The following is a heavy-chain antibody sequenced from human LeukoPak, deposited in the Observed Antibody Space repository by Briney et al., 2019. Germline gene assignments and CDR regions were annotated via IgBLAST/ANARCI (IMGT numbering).Heavy chain of an antibody. D-gene: IGHD3-10*01. J-gene: IGHJ4*02. CDR1: GFAFSSYA. CDR2: TSGSGGNP. V-gene: IGHV3-23*01. Sequence: QPGGSLRLSCAASGFAFSSYAMSWVRQAPGKGLEWVSVTSGSGGNPYYADSVKGRFTISRDNSKNTLYLHMNSLRAEDTALYYCAKETGIILVRGAVDYWGQGTLVTGSS. CDR3: AKETGIILVRGAVDY.